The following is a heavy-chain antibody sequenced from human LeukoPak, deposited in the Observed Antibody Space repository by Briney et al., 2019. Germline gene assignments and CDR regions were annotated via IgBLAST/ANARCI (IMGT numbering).Heavy chain of an antibody. CDR3: AKDNQMATIRDYYYYMDV. D-gene: IGHD5-24*01. Sequence: PGGPLRPSCAASGFTFSSYAMSWVRQAPGKGLEWVSAISGSGGSTYYADSVKGRFTISRDNSKNTLYLQMNSLRAEDTAVYYCAKDNQMATIRDYYYYMDVWGKGTTVTVSS. CDR1: GFTFSSYA. CDR2: ISGSGGST. J-gene: IGHJ6*03. V-gene: IGHV3-23*01.